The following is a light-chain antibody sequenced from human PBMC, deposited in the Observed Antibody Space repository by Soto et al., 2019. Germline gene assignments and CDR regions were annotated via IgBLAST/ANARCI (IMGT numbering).Light chain of an antibody. CDR2: WAS. CDR3: QQYDSYPYT. Sequence: DIVMTQSPDSLAVSLGERATINCKSSQSVLYSSNNKNFLAWYQQKPRQPPKLLIYWASTRESGVPDRFSGSGSATDFTLTISSLQADDFATYYCQQYDSYPYTFGQGTKVEIK. J-gene: IGKJ2*01. V-gene: IGKV4-1*01. CDR1: QSVLYSSNNKNF.